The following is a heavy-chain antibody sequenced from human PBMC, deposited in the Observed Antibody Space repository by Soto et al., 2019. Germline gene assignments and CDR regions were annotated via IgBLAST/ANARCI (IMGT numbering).Heavy chain of an antibody. CDR2: IYYSGST. Sequence: SETLSLTCTVSGGSISSSSYYWGWIRQPPGKGLEWIGSIYYSGSTYYNPSLKSRVTISVDTSKNQFSLKLSSVTAADTAVYYCQGRGTTGANFDYWGQGTLVTVSS. V-gene: IGHV4-39*01. CDR3: QGRGTTGANFDY. J-gene: IGHJ4*02. CDR1: GGSISSSSYY. D-gene: IGHD4-17*01.